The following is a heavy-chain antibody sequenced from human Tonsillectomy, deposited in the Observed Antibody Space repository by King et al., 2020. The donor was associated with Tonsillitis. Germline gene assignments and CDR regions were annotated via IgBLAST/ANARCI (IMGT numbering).Heavy chain of an antibody. V-gene: IGHV3-7*01. J-gene: IGHJ4*02. CDR3: ARDLNAYCSGGSGYSAHYFDY. CDR2: IKQDASEK. Sequence: VQLVQSGGGLVQPGGSLRLSCVASEFTFSRYWMSWVRQAPGKGLEWVANIKQDASEKYYVDSVKGRLTISRDNAKNSLYLQMNSLRAEDTALYYCARDLNAYCSGGSGYSAHYFDYWGQGTLVTVSS. CDR1: EFTFSRYW. D-gene: IGHD2-15*01.